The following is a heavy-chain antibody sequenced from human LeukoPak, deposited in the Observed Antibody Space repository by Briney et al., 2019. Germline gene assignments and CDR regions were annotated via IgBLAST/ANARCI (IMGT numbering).Heavy chain of an antibody. CDR2: ISYDGSNK. J-gene: IGHJ4*02. Sequence: PGGSLRLSCAASGFTFSSYAMHWVRQAPGKGLEWVAVISYDGSNKYYADSVKGRFTISRDISKNTLYLQMNSLRAEDTAVYYCARDSDEGFDYWGQGTLVTVSS. CDR1: GFTFSSYA. V-gene: IGHV3-30-3*01. D-gene: IGHD3-10*01. CDR3: ARDSDEGFDY.